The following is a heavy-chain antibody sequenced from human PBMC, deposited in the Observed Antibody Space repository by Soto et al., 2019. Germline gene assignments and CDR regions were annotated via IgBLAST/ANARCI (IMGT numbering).Heavy chain of an antibody. J-gene: IGHJ4*02. Sequence: GGSLRLSCAASGFTFSSYAMSWVRQAPGKGLEWVSAISGSGGSTYYADSVKGRFTISRDNSKNTLYLQMNSLRAEDTAVYYCAKAGDLGSTMIVVVVFDYWGQGTLVTVSS. CDR1: GFTFSSYA. D-gene: IGHD3-22*01. CDR3: AKAGDLGSTMIVVVVFDY. CDR2: ISGSGGST. V-gene: IGHV3-23*01.